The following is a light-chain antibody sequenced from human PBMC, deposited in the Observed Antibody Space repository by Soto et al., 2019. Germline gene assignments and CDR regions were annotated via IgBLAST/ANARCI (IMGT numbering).Light chain of an antibody. Sequence: EILLTQSPATLSLSPGERGTLSCRASQSVSSYLAWYQQKPGQAPRLLIYDASNRATGIPARFSGSGSGTDFTLTISSLEPEDFAVYYCQQRGNWPPTFGQGTKVDIK. CDR3: QQRGNWPPT. V-gene: IGKV3-11*01. CDR2: DAS. J-gene: IGKJ1*01. CDR1: QSVSSY.